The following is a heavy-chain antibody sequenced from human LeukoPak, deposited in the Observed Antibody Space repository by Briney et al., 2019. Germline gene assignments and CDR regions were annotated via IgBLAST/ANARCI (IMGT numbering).Heavy chain of an antibody. V-gene: IGHV3-9*01. D-gene: IGHD5-18*01. Sequence: GGSLRLSCAASGFTFADYAMHWVRQTPGKGLEWVSGISWNSGNIDYADSVKGRFTISRDNAKNPLYLQMNSLRAEDTALYYCAKGRGYNYGYIFGYFDYWGQGTLVTVSS. CDR2: ISWNSGNI. J-gene: IGHJ4*02. CDR3: AKGRGYNYGYIFGYFDY. CDR1: GFTFADYA.